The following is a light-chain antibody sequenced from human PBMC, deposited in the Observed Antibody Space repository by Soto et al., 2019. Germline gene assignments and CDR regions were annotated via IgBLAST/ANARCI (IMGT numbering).Light chain of an antibody. CDR1: SSDIGNYNL. V-gene: IGLV2-23*01. J-gene: IGLJ2*01. CDR2: EGS. Sequence: QSALTQRASVSGSPGQSITISCTGTSSDIGNYNLVSWYQQHPGKAPKLMIYEGSNRPSAVSNRFSGSKSGNTASLTISGLQAEDEADYYCCSYAGRSTYVLFGAGTKLTVL. CDR3: CSYAGRSTYVL.